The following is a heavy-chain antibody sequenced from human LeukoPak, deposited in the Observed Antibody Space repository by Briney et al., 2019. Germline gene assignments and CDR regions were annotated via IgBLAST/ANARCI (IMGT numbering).Heavy chain of an antibody. J-gene: IGHJ4*02. CDR3: ASLSSRIEGSPDY. Sequence: PGGSLRLSCAASGFTFSSYWMSWARQAPGKGLEWVANIKQDGSEKYYVDSVKGRFTISRDNAKNSLYLQMNSLRAEDTAVYYCASLSSRIEGSPDYWGQGTLVTVSS. CDR1: GFTFSSYW. D-gene: IGHD1-26*01. CDR2: IKQDGSEK. V-gene: IGHV3-7*01.